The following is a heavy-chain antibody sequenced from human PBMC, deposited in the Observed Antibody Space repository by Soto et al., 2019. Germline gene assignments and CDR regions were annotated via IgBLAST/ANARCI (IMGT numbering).Heavy chain of an antibody. CDR3: IKASTVTGVGGYR. CDR1: GFAFSSYW. D-gene: IGHD6-19*01. J-gene: IGHJ5*02. CDR2: ISSDGRNT. V-gene: IGHV3-74*01. Sequence: EVQLVESGGGLVQPGGSLRLSCAASGFAFSSYWMQWVLQAPGKGPVWVSRISSDGRNTTDADFVKGRFTTSRDNAENILHLQMTSLTDADTAVYYCIKASTVTGVGGYRWGQGTLVTVSS.